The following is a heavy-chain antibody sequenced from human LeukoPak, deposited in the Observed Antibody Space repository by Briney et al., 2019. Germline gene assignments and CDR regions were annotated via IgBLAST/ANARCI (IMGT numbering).Heavy chain of an antibody. J-gene: IGHJ5*02. D-gene: IGHD4-17*01. CDR1: GGSISSGDYY. CDR2: IYYSGDT. CDR3: ARDYGNNWFDP. Sequence: SETLSLTCTVSGGSISSGDYYWSWIRQHPGKGLEWIGYIYYSGDTYYNPSLRSRVSISVDTSKNQFSLKLSSVTAADTAMYYCARDYGNNWFDPWGQGTLVTVSS. V-gene: IGHV4-31*03.